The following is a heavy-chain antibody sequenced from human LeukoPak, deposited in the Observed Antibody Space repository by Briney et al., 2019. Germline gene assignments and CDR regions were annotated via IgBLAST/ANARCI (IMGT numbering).Heavy chain of an antibody. J-gene: IGHJ5*02. CDR1: GGTHSSYA. Sequence: SVKVSCKAPGGTHSSYAISWVGQARGQGLEWMGMIIPILGIANYAQKLQGRVTNTADKSTSTAYMELSSMRSEDTAVYYCGREGRESGDIGVVPAAIWFETCGEGTLVSASS. CDR2: IIPILGIA. D-gene: IGHD2-2*01. V-gene: IGHV1-69*04. CDR3: GREGRESGDIGVVPAAIWFET.